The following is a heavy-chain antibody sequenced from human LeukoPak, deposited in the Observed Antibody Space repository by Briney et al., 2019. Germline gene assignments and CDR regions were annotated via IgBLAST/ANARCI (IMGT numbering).Heavy chain of an antibody. CDR1: GFTFSSYG. Sequence: GRSLRLSCAASGFTFSSYGMHWVRQAPGKGLEWVAVISYDGSNKYYADSVKGRFTISRDNSKNTLYLQMNSLRAEDTAVYYCAKGSRGRSSSWYGNAGFDYWGQGTLVTVSS. D-gene: IGHD6-13*01. CDR3: AKGSRGRSSSWYGNAGFDY. CDR2: ISYDGSNK. J-gene: IGHJ4*02. V-gene: IGHV3-30*18.